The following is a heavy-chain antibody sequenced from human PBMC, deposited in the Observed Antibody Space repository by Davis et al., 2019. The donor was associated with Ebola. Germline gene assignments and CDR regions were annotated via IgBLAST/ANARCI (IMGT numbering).Heavy chain of an antibody. CDR3: ARVWAARKITAISFDY. J-gene: IGHJ4*02. D-gene: IGHD6-6*01. CDR1: GFTFSSYW. Sequence: HTGGSLRLSCAASGFTFSSYWMHWVRQAPGKGLVWVSRINSDGSSTSYADSVKGRFTISRDNSKNTLYLQMNSLRAEDTAVYYCARVWAARKITAISFDYWGQGTLVTVSS. CDR2: INSDGSST. V-gene: IGHV3-74*01.